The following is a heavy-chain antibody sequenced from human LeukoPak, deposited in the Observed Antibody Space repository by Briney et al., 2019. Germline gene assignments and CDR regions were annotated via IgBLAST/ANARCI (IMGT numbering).Heavy chain of an antibody. D-gene: IGHD6-19*01. CDR1: GGSFSGYY. J-gene: IGHJ4*02. CDR2: INHSGST. V-gene: IGHV4-34*01. CDR3: GGGSGWYVDY. Sequence: NPSETLSLTCAVYGGSFSGYYWSWIRQPPGKGLEWIGEINHSGSTNYNPSLKSRVTISVDTSKNQFSLKLSSVTAADTAVYYCGGGSGWYVDYWGQGTLVTVSS.